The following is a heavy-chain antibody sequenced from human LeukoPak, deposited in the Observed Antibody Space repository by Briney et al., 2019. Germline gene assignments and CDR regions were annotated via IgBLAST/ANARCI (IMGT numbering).Heavy chain of an antibody. CDR1: GGSISSYY. CDR3: ARLRSGGYYYYMDV. V-gene: IGHV4-59*01. D-gene: IGHD1-14*01. J-gene: IGHJ6*03. CDR2: IYYSGST. Sequence: SETLSLTCTVSGGSISSYYWSWIRQPPGKGLEWIGYIYYSGSTNYNPSLKSRVTISVDTSKNQFSLKLSSVTAADTAVYYCARLRSGGYYYYMDVWGKGTTVSVSS.